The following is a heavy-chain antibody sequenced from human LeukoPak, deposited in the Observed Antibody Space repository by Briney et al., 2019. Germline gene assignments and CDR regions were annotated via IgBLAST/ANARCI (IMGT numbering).Heavy chain of an antibody. J-gene: IGHJ6*02. Sequence: GGSLRLSCTASGFIFSSYVMSWVRQAPGKGLEWVSSISGIDGSAYYADSVKGRFTISKDNAKNSLYLQMNSLRAEDTALYHCARNNGMDVWGQGTTVIVSS. CDR3: ARNNGMDV. CDR2: ISGIDGSA. V-gene: IGHV3-23*01. CDR1: GFIFSSYV.